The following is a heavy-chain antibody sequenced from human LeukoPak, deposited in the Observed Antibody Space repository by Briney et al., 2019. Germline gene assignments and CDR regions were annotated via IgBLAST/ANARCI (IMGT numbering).Heavy chain of an antibody. J-gene: IGHJ6*03. CDR3: ARAHYYSYYTDV. CDR2: IYYSGST. V-gene: IGHV4-59*01. CDR1: GGSISSYY. Sequence: SETLSLTCTVSGGSISSYYWSWIRQPPGKGLEWIGYIYYSGSTKYNTALKSRVTISVGTSKNQFSRKLSSVTAADTAVYYCARAHYYSYYTDVWGKGTTVTVSS.